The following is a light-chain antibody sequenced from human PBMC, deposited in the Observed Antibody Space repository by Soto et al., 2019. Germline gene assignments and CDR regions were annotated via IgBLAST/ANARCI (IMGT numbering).Light chain of an antibody. CDR2: GAS. CDR3: HQYGNSPPWT. V-gene: IGKV3-20*01. Sequence: EIVLTQSPGTLSLSLGERATLSCRATQSISSNYLAWFQQKPGQAPRLLIYGASIRATGIPDRFSGTGSGADFTLTISRLEPEDFAVYYCHQYGNSPPWTFGKGTKVEIK. CDR1: QSISSNY. J-gene: IGKJ1*01.